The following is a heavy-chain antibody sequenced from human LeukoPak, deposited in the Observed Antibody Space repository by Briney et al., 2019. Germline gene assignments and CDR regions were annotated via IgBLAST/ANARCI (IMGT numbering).Heavy chain of an antibody. Sequence: GGSLRLSCAASGFTFSSYWMSWVRQAPGKGLEWVANIKQDGSEKYYVDSVKGRFTISRDNAKNSLYLQMNSLRAEDTAVYYCARNHLPNPPSHFGYYGGGGAFDIWGQGTMVTVSS. CDR3: ARNHLPNPPSHFGYYGGGGAFDI. D-gene: IGHD3-3*01. J-gene: IGHJ3*02. CDR1: GFTFSSYW. V-gene: IGHV3-7*01. CDR2: IKQDGSEK.